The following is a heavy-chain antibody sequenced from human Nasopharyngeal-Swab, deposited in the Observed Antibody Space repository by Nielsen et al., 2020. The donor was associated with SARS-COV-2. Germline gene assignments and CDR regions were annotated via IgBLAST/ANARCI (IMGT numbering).Heavy chain of an antibody. D-gene: IGHD6-19*01. V-gene: IGHV1-8*01. CDR2: MNSNSGNT. CDR3: ARVKVRRSGWFLVDYYYMDV. Sequence: WVRQAPGQGLEWMGWMNSNSGNTGYAQKFQGRVTMTRNTSISTAYMELSSLRSEDTAVYYCARVKVRRSGWFLVDYYYMDVWGKGTTATVSS. J-gene: IGHJ6*03.